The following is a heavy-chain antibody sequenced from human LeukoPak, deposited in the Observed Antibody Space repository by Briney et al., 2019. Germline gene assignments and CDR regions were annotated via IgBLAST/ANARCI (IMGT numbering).Heavy chain of an antibody. Sequence: GESLKISCKGSGYSFTTYWIGWVRQMPGKGLEWMGNIYPGDYDTRYSPSLQGQVTMSADKSISTAYLQWSSLKASDSAMYYCARGGETFVVTHGPRIAEADAYSDNWGQGSLVTVSA. CDR2: IYPGDYDT. CDR3: ARGGETFVVTHGPRIAEADAYSDN. D-gene: IGHD6-13*01. J-gene: IGHJ4*02. V-gene: IGHV5-51*01. CDR1: GYSFTTYW.